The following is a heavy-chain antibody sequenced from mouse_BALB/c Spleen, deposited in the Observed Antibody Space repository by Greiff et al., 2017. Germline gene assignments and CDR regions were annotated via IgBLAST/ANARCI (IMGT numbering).Heavy chain of an antibody. Sequence: QVQLQQSGAELARPGASVKLSCKASGYTFTSYWMQWVKQRPGQGLEWIGAIYPGDGDTRYTQKFKGKATLTADKSSSTAYMQLSSLASEDSAVYYCARWDYDPYWGQGTTLTVSS. J-gene: IGHJ2*01. CDR1: GYTFTSYW. D-gene: IGHD2-4*01. V-gene: IGHV1-87*01. CDR2: IYPGDGDT. CDR3: ARWDYDPY.